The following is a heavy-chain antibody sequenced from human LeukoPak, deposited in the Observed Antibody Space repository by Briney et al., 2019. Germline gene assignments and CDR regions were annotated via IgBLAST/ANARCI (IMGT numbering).Heavy chain of an antibody. CDR1: GGSISSGDYY. D-gene: IGHD6-6*01. V-gene: IGHV4-30-4*08. J-gene: IGHJ4*02. CDR3: ARVIRAGEEQLVWFDY. CDR2: IYYSGST. Sequence: SETLSLTCTVSGGSISSGDYYWSWIRQPPGKGLEWIGYIYYSGSTYYNPSLKSRVTISVDTSKNQFSLKLSSVTAADTAVYYCARVIRAGEEQLVWFDYWGQGTLVTVSS.